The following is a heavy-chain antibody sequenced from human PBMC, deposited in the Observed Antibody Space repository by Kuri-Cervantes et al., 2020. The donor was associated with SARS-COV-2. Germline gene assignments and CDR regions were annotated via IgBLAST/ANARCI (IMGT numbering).Heavy chain of an antibody. V-gene: IGHV4-39*07. CDR1: GGSISSSSYY. D-gene: IGHD3-10*01. Sequence: SETLSLTCTVSGGSISSSSYYWGWIRQPPGKGLEWIGEINHSGSTNYNPSLKSRVTISVDTSKNQFSLKLSSVTAADTAVYYCAREVWLGLGRSGSPSNWGQGTLVTVSS. CDR3: AREVWLGLGRSGSPSN. J-gene: IGHJ4*02. CDR2: INHSGST.